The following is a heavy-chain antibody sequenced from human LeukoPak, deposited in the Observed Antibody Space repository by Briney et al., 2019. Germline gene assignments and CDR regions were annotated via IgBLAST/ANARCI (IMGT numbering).Heavy chain of an antibody. V-gene: IGHV4-34*01. CDR2: INHSGST. Sequence: SETLSLTCAVYGGSFSGYYWSWIRQPPGKGLEWIGEINHSGSTNYNPSLKSRVTISVDTSKNQFSLKLSSVTAADTAVYYRARSYYGPNWFDPWGQGTLVTVSS. J-gene: IGHJ5*02. D-gene: IGHD3-10*01. CDR3: ARSYYGPNWFDP. CDR1: GGSFSGYY.